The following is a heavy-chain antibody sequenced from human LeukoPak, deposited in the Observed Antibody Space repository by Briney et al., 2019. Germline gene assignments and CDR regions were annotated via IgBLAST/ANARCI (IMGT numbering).Heavy chain of an antibody. V-gene: IGHV3-11*06. J-gene: IGHJ3*02. CDR3: ARDQGLRASGWYLDRAFDI. D-gene: IGHD6-19*01. CDR1: GCTYSDYY. CDR2: ISSSSSYT. Sequence: GGSLTLSCASCGCTYSDYYMSWIRQAPAKGLEWVSYISSSSSYTNYAYSVKGRFTISRDNANNSLYLQMNSLRAEDTAVYDCARDQGLRASGWYLDRAFDIWGQGTMVTVSS.